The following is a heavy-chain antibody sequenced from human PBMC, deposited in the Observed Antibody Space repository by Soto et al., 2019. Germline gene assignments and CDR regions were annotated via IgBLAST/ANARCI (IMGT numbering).Heavy chain of an antibody. CDR2: INPSGGST. J-gene: IGHJ4*02. Sequence: QVQLVQSGAEVKKPGASMKVSCKASGYIFANHYIHWVRQAPGQGLEWMGIINPSGGSTNYLQKFKGKVSMTRDTSTSTVYMELSSLRSEDTVVYFCARADYYDGRGFYYDYWGQGTLVTVSS. D-gene: IGHD3-22*01. CDR1: GYIFANHY. CDR3: ARADYYDGRGFYYDY. V-gene: IGHV1-46*01.